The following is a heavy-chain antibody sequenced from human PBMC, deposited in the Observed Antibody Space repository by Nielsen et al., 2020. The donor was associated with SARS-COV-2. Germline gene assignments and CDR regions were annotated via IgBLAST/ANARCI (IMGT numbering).Heavy chain of an antibody. J-gene: IGHJ3*01. V-gene: IGHV3-9*01. Sequence: GGSLRLSCAASGFTFSSYAMHWVRQAPGKGLEWVSGISWNSGSIGYADSVKGRFTISRDNAKNSLYLQMNSLRVEDTAVYYCARDWSRAFDVWGQGTMVTVSS. CDR3: ARDWSRAFDV. CDR1: GFTFSSYA. CDR2: ISWNSGSI.